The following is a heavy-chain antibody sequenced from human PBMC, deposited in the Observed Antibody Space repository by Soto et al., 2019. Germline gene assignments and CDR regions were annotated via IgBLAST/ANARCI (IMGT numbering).Heavy chain of an antibody. CDR3: TRDTGPRSYCSGGSCYALIRYYYYGMDV. D-gene: IGHD2-15*01. Sequence: KPGGSLRLSCTASGFTFGDYAMSWFRQAPGKGLEWVGFIRSKAYGGTTEYAASVKGRFTISRDDSKSIAYLQMNSLKTEDTAVYYCTRDTGPRSYCSGGSCYALIRYYYYGMDVWGQGTTVTVSS. J-gene: IGHJ6*02. CDR1: GFTFGDYA. CDR2: IRSKAYGGTT. V-gene: IGHV3-49*05.